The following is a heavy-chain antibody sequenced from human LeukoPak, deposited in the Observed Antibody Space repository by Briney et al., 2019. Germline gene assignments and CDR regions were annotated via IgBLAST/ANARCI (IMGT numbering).Heavy chain of an antibody. V-gene: IGHV3-NL1*01. CDR1: GFSFSNYG. J-gene: IGHJ3*02. Sequence: GGSLRLSCAASGFSFSNYGMHWVRQAPGKGLEWVSAISGSGGSTYYADSVKGRFTISRDNSKNTLYLQMNSLRAEDTAVYYCAGGVVPAALITWAAFDIWGQGTMVTVSS. D-gene: IGHD2-2*01. CDR2: ISGSGGST. CDR3: AGGVVPAALITWAAFDI.